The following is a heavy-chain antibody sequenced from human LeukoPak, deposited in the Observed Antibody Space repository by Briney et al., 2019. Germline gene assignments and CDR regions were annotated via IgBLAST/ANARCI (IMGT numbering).Heavy chain of an antibody. J-gene: IGHJ4*02. D-gene: IGHD5-18*01. V-gene: IGHV4-59*01. CDR2: IYYSGST. CDR3: ARGRKYTNGYRVTELGSGYFDY. Sequence: SETLSLTCSVSGNSISSYHWSWIRQPPGKGLEYIGYIYYSGSTNYNPSLKSRVTISVDTSKNQVALKLYSVSAADTAMYYCARGRKYTNGYRVTELGSGYFDYWGQGILVTVSS. CDR1: GNSISSYH.